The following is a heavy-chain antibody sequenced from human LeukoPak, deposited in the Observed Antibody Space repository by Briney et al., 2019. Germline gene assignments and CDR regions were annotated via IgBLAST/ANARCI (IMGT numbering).Heavy chain of an antibody. V-gene: IGHV4-38-2*02. CDR1: GYSIRSGYY. Sequence: SETLSLTRTVSGYSIRSGYYWGWIRQPPGKGLEWIGSIYHSGSTSYNPSLKSRVTISVDTSKNQFSLQLSSVTATDTAVYYCARVGAWIQLGYFDYWGQGTLVTVSS. CDR3: ARVGAWIQLGYFDY. D-gene: IGHD5-18*01. J-gene: IGHJ4*02. CDR2: IYHSGST.